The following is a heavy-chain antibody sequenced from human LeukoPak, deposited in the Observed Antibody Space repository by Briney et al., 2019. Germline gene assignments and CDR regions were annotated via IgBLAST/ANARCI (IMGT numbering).Heavy chain of an antibody. CDR2: MNPNSGNT. CDR1: GYTFTSHD. Sequence: ASVRVSCKASGYTFTSHDINWVRQATGQGLEWMGWMNPNSGNTGYAQKFQGRVTITRNNSISTVYMELSSLRSEDTAVYYCARRLGLRWDLQAFDIWGQGTMVTVPS. J-gene: IGHJ3*02. D-gene: IGHD4-23*01. CDR3: ARRLGLRWDLQAFDI. V-gene: IGHV1-8*03.